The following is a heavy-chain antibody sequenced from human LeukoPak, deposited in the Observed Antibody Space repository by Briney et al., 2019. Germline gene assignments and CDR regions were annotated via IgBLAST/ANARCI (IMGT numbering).Heavy chain of an antibody. V-gene: IGHV3-48*02. CDR3: ARYGYSSGWHPFDY. D-gene: IGHD6-19*01. J-gene: IGHJ4*02. Sequence: GGPLRLSCAASGFSFSSYSMNWVRQAPGKGLEWLSYISTASGTIYYADSVKGRFTISRDNAKNSLYLQMNSLRDEDTAVYYCARYGYSSGWHPFDYWGQGTLVTVSS. CDR1: GFSFSSYS. CDR2: ISTASGTI.